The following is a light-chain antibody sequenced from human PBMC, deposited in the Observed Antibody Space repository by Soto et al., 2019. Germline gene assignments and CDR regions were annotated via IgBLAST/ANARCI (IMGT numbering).Light chain of an antibody. CDR3: TSYRRPDSWV. V-gene: IGLV2-14*01. CDR1: SSDVGGYNY. Sequence: QSALTQPASVSGSPGQSITISCTGTSSDVGGYNYVSWFQQHPGKAPKLLIYEVTNRPSGVSNRFSGSKSGNTASLTISGLQAEDEGDYYCTSYRRPDSWVFGGGIKLTVL. CDR2: EVT. J-gene: IGLJ3*02.